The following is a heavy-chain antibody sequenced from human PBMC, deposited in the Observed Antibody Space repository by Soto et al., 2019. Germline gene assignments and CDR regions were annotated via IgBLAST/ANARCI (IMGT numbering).Heavy chain of an antibody. Sequence: QVQLQESGPGLVKPSQTLSLTCTVSGGSISSDDYYWSWIRQPPGKGLEWIGYIYYSGSTYYNPSLKSRVSISVDTSKNQFSLQLSSVTAADTAVYFCARDRPPSHDYGDETGFDYWGQGTLVTVSS. J-gene: IGHJ4*02. V-gene: IGHV4-30-4*01. CDR3: ARDRPPSHDYGDETGFDY. D-gene: IGHD4-17*01. CDR2: IYYSGST. CDR1: GGSISSDDYY.